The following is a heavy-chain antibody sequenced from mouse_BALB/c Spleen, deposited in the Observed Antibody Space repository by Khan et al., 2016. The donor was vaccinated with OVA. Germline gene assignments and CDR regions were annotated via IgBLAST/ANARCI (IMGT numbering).Heavy chain of an antibody. CDR1: GFTFSTYG. V-gene: IGHV5-6*01. Sequence: EVELVESGGDLVKPGGSLKLSCAASGFTFSTYGMSWVRQTPDKRLEWVATVSTGGSYTYYPDSVKGRFTISRDNAKNTPYLQMSSLKSDDTAMFYCARLAYYYDSGGFAYWGQGTLVTVSA. J-gene: IGHJ3*01. CDR2: VSTGGSYT. D-gene: IGHD1-1*01. CDR3: ARLAYYYDSGGFAY.